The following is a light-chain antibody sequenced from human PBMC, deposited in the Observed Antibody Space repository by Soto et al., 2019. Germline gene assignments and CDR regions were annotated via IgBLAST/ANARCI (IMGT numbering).Light chain of an antibody. CDR2: AAS. Sequence: EIVLTQFPGTLSLSPGERATLSCRASQSVGRNYVAWYQQKPGQAPRVIIYAASNRASGIPDRFSGSGSGSDFTLTISRLEPEDFALYYCQHYGTSPWSFGQATNVQIK. CDR1: QSVGRNY. CDR3: QHYGTSPWS. V-gene: IGKV3-20*01. J-gene: IGKJ1*01.